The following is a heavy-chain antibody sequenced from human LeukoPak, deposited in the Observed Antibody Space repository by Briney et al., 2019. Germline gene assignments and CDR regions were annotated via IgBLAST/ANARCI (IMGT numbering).Heavy chain of an antibody. CDR1: GYTFTGYY. V-gene: IGHV1-24*01. CDR2: FDPEDGET. CDR3: ATSSGYDSNFDY. D-gene: IGHD5-12*01. Sequence: GASVKVSCKASGYTFTGYYMHWVRQAPGQGLEWMGGFDPEDGETIYAQKFQGRVTMTEDTSTDTAYMELSSLRSEDTAVYYCATSSGYDSNFDYWGQGTLVTVSS. J-gene: IGHJ4*02.